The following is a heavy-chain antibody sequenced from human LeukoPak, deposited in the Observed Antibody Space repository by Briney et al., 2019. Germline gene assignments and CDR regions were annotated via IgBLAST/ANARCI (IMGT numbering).Heavy chain of an antibody. CDR3: ARDGTDYYDSSGYGYYFDY. V-gene: IGHV1-46*01. CDR1: GYTFTSYY. CDR2: INPSGGST. Sequence: GASVKVSCKASGYTFTSYYMHWVRQAPGQGLEWMGIINPSGGSTSYAQKFQGRVTMTRDTSTSTVYVELSSLRSEDTAVYYCARDGTDYYDSSGYGYYFDYWGQGTLVTVSS. J-gene: IGHJ4*02. D-gene: IGHD3-22*01.